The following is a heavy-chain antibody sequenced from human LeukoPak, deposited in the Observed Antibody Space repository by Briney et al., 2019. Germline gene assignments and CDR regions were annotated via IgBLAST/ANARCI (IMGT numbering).Heavy chain of an antibody. J-gene: IGHJ4*02. D-gene: IGHD3-22*01. V-gene: IGHV1-18*01. CDR2: ISAYNGNT. CDR3: ARDLMADYYDSSGYWLDY. CDR1: GYTFTSYG. Sequence: ASVKVSCKASGYTFTSYGISWVRQAPGQGLEWMGWISAYNGNTNYAQKLQGRVTMTTGTSTSTAYMELRSLRSDDTAVYYCARDLMADYYDSSGYWLDYWGQGTLVTVSS.